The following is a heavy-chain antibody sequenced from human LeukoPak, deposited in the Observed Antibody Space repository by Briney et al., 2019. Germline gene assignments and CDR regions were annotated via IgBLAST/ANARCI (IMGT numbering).Heavy chain of an antibody. J-gene: IGHJ6*03. D-gene: IGHD2-15*01. CDR1: GGSISSYY. CDR3: GRGRVVVVAAYYFYMDV. Sequence: PSETLSLTCTVSGGSISSYYWSWIRQPPGKGLEWIGEINHSGSTNYNPSLKSRVTISVDTSKNQFSLKLSSVTAADTAVYYCGRGRVVVVAAYYFYMDVWGKGTTVTVSS. CDR2: INHSGST. V-gene: IGHV4-34*01.